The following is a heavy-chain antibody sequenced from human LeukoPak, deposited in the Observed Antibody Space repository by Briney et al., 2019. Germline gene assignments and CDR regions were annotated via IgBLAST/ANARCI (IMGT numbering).Heavy chain of an antibody. CDR3: AREHGDSSGYYKYYFDY. D-gene: IGHD3-22*01. CDR2: IYYSGST. Sequence: SETLSLTCTVSGGSISSSSYYWGWIRQPPGKGLEWIGSIYYSGSTYYNPSLKSRVTISVDTSKNQFSLKLSSVTAADTAVYYCAREHGDSSGYYKYYFDYWGQGTLVTVSS. V-gene: IGHV4-39*07. CDR1: GGSISSSSYY. J-gene: IGHJ4*02.